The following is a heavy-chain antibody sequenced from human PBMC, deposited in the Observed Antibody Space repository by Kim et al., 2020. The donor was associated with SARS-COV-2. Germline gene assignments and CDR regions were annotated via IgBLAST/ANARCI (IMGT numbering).Heavy chain of an antibody. D-gene: IGHD3-3*01. V-gene: IGHV3-30*03. J-gene: IGHJ6*01. CDR3: ARSGGVFDFRSSYY. CDR2: ISYEGSKK. CDR1: GFTFNNFG. Sequence: GGSLRLSCAGSGFTFNNFGMHWVRQTPGKGLEWLASISYEGSKKYYEDSLEGRFTISRDSSKSTLYLQMNSLRAEDTALYYCARSGGVFDFRSSYY.